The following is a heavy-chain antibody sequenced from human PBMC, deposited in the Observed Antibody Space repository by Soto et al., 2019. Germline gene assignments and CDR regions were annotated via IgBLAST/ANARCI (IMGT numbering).Heavy chain of an antibody. Sequence: PSETLSLTCTVSGGSISSYYWSWIRQPPGKGLEWIGYIYDSGITNYNPSLKSRLNILVDTSENQFSLKVNSVTAADTAVYYCARAPDLWSGSRLDSYFYMDVWGKGTTVTVSS. J-gene: IGHJ6*03. CDR2: IYDSGIT. V-gene: IGHV4-59*01. CDR1: GGSISSYY. CDR3: ARAPDLWSGSRLDSYFYMDV. D-gene: IGHD3-3*01.